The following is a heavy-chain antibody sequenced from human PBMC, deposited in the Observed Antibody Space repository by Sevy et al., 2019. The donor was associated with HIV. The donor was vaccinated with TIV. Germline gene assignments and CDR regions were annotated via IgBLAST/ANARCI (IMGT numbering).Heavy chain of an antibody. CDR3: ARDGPPDYYYDSSGYLLG. V-gene: IGHV3-48*02. CDR2: ISSSSTI. CDR1: GFTFSSYS. Sequence: GGSLRLSFAASGFTFSSYSMNWVRQAPGKGLEWVSYISSSSTIYYADSVKGRFTISRDNAKNSLYLQMNSLRDEDTAVYYCARDGPPDYYYDSSGYLLGWGQGTLVTVSS. J-gene: IGHJ4*02. D-gene: IGHD3-22*01.